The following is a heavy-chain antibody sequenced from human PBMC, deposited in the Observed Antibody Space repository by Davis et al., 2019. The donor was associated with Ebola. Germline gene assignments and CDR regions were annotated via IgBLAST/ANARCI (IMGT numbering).Heavy chain of an antibody. CDR3: ARFYGLGSPSQFDP. CDR2: ISWNSGSI. D-gene: IGHD3-10*01. Sequence: GGSLRLSCAASGFTFDDYAMHWVRHAPGKGLEWVSGISWNSGSIGYADSVKGRFTISRDNARNSMYLQMDSLRAEDTAVYYCARFYGLGSPSQFDPRGQGALVIVSS. V-gene: IGHV3-9*01. J-gene: IGHJ5*02. CDR1: GFTFDDYA.